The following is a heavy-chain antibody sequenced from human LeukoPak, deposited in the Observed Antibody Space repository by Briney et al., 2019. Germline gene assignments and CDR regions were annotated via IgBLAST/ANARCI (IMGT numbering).Heavy chain of an antibody. CDR1: GFTFSSYA. CDR3: AKDWIAAAPDAFDI. J-gene: IGHJ3*02. D-gene: IGHD6-13*01. Sequence: GGSLRLSCAASGFTFSSYAMHWVRQAPGKGLEWVAVISYDGSNKYYADSVKGRFTIPRDNSKNTLYLQMNSLRAEDTALYYCAKDWIAAAPDAFDIWGQGTMVTVSS. V-gene: IGHV3-30-3*01. CDR2: ISYDGSNK.